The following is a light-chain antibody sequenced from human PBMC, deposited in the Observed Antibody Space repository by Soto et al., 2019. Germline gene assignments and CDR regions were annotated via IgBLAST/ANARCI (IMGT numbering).Light chain of an antibody. CDR3: QQRSNWLIT. CDR1: QSINSRS. Sequence: DIVLTQSPGTLSLSPGERATLSCGASQSINSRSLAWYQQKPGQAPRLLIYDASNRATGIPARFSGSGSGTDFTLTISSLEPEDFAVYYCQQRSNWLITFGQGTRLEIK. CDR2: DAS. J-gene: IGKJ5*01. V-gene: IGKV3D-20*02.